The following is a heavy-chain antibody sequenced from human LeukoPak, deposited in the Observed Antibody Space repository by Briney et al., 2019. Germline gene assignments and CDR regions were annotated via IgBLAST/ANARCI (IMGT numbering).Heavy chain of an antibody. J-gene: IGHJ5*02. D-gene: IGHD6-19*01. Sequence: PSEALSLTCTVSGGSISRSSYYWGWLRQPPGKGLEWIGSVYYTGSTYYNPSLKSRVTISVATSKNQFSLKLSSVTAADTAVYYCSRRLSGPDWFDPWGQGTLVTVSS. CDR3: SRRLSGPDWFDP. CDR1: GGSISRSSYY. CDR2: VYYTGST. V-gene: IGHV4-39*01.